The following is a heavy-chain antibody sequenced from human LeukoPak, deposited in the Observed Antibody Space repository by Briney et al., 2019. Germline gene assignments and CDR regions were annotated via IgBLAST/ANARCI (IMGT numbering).Heavy chain of an antibody. CDR3: TTDVITLYYYGSGSYPYYFDY. V-gene: IGHV3-23*01. CDR2: ISGSGGST. J-gene: IGHJ4*02. Sequence: GGSLRLSCAASGFTFSSYAMSWVRQAPGKGLEWVSAISGSGGSTYYADSVKGRFTISRDNSKNTLYLQMNSLKTEDTAVYYCTTDVITLYYYGSGSYPYYFDYWGQGTLVTVSS. D-gene: IGHD3-10*01. CDR1: GFTFSSYA.